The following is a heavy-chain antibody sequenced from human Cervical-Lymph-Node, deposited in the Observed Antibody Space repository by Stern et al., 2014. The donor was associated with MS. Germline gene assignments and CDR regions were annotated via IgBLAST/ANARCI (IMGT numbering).Heavy chain of an antibody. D-gene: IGHD3-10*01. CDR1: GGSITRGGDY. Sequence: VQLVESGPGLVKPSQTLSLTCTVSGGSITRGGDYWSWVRQRPGKGLEWVGYIIYSGSSYYSPSLKSRVTISVDTSKNQFSLRLTSVTAADTAVYYCARFSLFGEYYFDSWGQGTLVTVSS. CDR3: ARFSLFGEYYFDS. V-gene: IGHV4-31*02. CDR2: IIYSGSS. J-gene: IGHJ4*02.